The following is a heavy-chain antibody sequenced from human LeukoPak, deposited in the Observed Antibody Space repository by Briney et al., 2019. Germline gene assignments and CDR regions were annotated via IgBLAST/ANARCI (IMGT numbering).Heavy chain of an antibody. D-gene: IGHD4-11*01. V-gene: IGHV4-59*01. CDR2: IFYSGST. Sequence: SETLSLTCTVSGGSLSRYYWSWIRQPPGKRLEWIGYIFYSGSTNYNPSLKSQVTMSVDTSQNQFSLRLSSVTAADTAVYYCARRTSSNYVDSWGQGTLVTVSS. CDR3: ARRTSSNYVDS. J-gene: IGHJ4*02. CDR1: GGSLSRYY.